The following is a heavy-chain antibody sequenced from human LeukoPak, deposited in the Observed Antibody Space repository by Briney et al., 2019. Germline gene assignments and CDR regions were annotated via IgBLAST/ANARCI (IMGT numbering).Heavy chain of an antibody. CDR1: GGSISSSSYY. D-gene: IGHD3-10*01. V-gene: IGHV4-39*07. J-gene: IGHJ4*02. CDR2: IYYSGST. Sequence: SETLSLTCTVSGGSISSSSYYWGWIRQPPGKGLEWIGSIYYSGSTYYNPSLKSRVTISVDTSKNQFSLKLSSVTAADTAVYYCARDFDPYYYGSGTVQFDYWGQGTLVTVSS. CDR3: ARDFDPYYYGSGTVQFDY.